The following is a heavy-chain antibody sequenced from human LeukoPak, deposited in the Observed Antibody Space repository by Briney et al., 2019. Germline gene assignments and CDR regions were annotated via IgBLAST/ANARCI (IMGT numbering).Heavy chain of an antibody. D-gene: IGHD6-19*01. Sequence: GGSLSLSCAASGFTFSSYWMSWVRQALGKGLEWVANIKQDGSEKYYVDSVKGRFTISRDNAKNSLYLQMNSLRAEDTAVYYCARYGEWLETLDAFDIWGQGTMVTVSS. CDR3: ARYGEWLETLDAFDI. J-gene: IGHJ3*02. V-gene: IGHV3-7*01. CDR2: IKQDGSEK. CDR1: GFTFSSYW.